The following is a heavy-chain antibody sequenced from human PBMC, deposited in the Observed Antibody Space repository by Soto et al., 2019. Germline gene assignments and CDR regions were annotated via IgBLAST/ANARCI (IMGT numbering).Heavy chain of an antibody. D-gene: IGHD3-10*01. Sequence: QVQLIQSGPEVRKPGASVKVSCKTSGYTFTDYGISWVRQAPGQGLEWMGWISTAHADIGYAQKFQGRVTMTKDTSTSTSFMELRSLRSDDTAIYYCARDLAYIREYWGQGPQVTVSS. CDR2: ISTAHADI. V-gene: IGHV1-18*01. J-gene: IGHJ4*02. CDR1: GYTFTDYG. CDR3: ARDLAYIREY.